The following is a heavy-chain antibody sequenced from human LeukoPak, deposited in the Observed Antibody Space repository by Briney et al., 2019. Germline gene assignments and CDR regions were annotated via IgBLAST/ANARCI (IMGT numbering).Heavy chain of an antibody. J-gene: IGHJ5*02. D-gene: IGHD3-22*01. CDR1: GGSISSGGYY. CDR3: ARDSSGYSRFDP. V-gene: IGHV4-31*03. CDR2: IYYSGST. Sequence: SQTLSLTCTVSGGSISSGGYYWSWIRQHPGKGLEWIGYIYYSGSTYYNPSLKSRVAISVGTSKNQFSLKLSSVTAADTAVYYCARDSSGYSRFDPWGQGTLVTVSS.